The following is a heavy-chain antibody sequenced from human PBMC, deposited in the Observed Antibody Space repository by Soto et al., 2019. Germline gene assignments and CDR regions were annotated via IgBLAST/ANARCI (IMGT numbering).Heavy chain of an antibody. J-gene: IGHJ4*02. CDR1: GFSLSTSGMC. CDR2: IDWDDDK. V-gene: IGHV2-70*11. D-gene: IGHD4-17*01. Sequence: SGPTLMNPKQTLTLTCTFCGFSLSTSGMCVSWIRQPPGKALEWLARIDWDDDKYYSTSLKTRLTISKDTSKNQVVLTMTNMDPVDTATYYCARIGEAYGDYDYWGQGTLVTVS. CDR3: ARIGEAYGDYDY.